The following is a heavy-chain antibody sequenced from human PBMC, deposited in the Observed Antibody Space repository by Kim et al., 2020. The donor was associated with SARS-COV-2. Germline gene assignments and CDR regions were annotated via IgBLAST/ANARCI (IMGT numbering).Heavy chain of an antibody. CDR2: IYHSGST. D-gene: IGHD2-15*01. CDR3: AGEVEYCSGGSCWSHFD. J-gene: IGHJ4*01. CDR1: GYSISSGYY. V-gene: IGHV4-38-2*02. Sequence: SETLSLTCTVSGYSISSGYYWGWIRQPPGKGLEWIGSIYHSGSTYYNPSLKSRVTISVDTSKNQFSLKLSSVTAADTAVYYCAGEVEYCSGGSCWSHFD.